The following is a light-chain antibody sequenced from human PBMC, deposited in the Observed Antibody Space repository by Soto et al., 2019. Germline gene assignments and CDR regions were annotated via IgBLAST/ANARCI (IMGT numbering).Light chain of an antibody. CDR3: SAYTSSSTYV. Sequence: LTQPGSVYGSPGQSITIYCTGTSSDVGGYNYASWYQQYPGKAPKLMIYDVSNRPSEVSNRFFGSKSGNTASLTISGLQAEDEADYYCSAYTSSSTYVFGAGTKVTV. J-gene: IGLJ1*01. CDR1: SSDVGGYNY. V-gene: IGLV2-14*01. CDR2: DVS.